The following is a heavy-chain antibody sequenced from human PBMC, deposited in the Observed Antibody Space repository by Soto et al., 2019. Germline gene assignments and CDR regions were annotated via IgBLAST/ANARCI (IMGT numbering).Heavy chain of an antibody. CDR3: AKDQGFGVVIIRYYYGMDV. V-gene: IGHV3-30*18. D-gene: IGHD3-3*01. CDR2: ISYDGSNK. Sequence: GGSLRLSCAASGFTFSSYGMHWVRQAPGKGLEWVAVISYDGSNKYYAVSVEGRFTISRDNSKNTLYLQMDSLRAEDTAVYYCAKDQGFGVVIIRYYYGMDVWGQGTTVTVSS. CDR1: GFTFSSYG. J-gene: IGHJ6*02.